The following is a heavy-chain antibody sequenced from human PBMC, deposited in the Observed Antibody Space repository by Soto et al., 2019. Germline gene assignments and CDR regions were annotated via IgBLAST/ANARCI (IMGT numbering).Heavy chain of an antibody. J-gene: IGHJ6*02. D-gene: IGHD4-17*01. Sequence: GGSLRLSCAASGFIFSSYAMTWVRQAPGKGLEWVSAISGSGDNTYDADSVMGRFTISRDNSKSTLYLQMNSLRAEDTAVYYCAPAHYGADGDYYYYGMDVWRQRTTVTVSS. CDR2: ISGSGDNT. V-gene: IGHV3-23*01. CDR3: APAHYGADGDYYYYGMDV. CDR1: GFIFSSYA.